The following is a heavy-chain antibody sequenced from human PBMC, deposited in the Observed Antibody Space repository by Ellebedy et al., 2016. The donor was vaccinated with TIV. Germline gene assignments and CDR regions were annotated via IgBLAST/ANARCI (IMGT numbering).Heavy chain of an antibody. D-gene: IGHD4-17*01. Sequence: PGGSLRLSCAASGFTFSGYAMSWVRQAPGKGLEWVSGINNGGRTTSYADSVKGRFTISRDNSKNTLYLQMNSLRAEDTAMYYCAKDKVFGDSKWEIDVWGQGTTVTVSS. CDR3: AKDKVFGDSKWEIDV. V-gene: IGHV3-23*01. J-gene: IGHJ6*02. CDR1: GFTFSGYA. CDR2: INNGGRTT.